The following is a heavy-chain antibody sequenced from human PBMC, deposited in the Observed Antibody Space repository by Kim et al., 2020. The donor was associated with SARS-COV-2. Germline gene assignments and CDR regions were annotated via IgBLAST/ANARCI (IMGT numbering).Heavy chain of an antibody. Sequence: SETLSLTCTVSGGSISSSSYYWGWIRQPPGKGLEWIGSIYYSGSTYYNPSLKSRVTISVDTSKNQFSLKLSSVTAADTAVYYCARLKGYSSGWYYYYGMDVWGQGTTVTVSS. J-gene: IGHJ6*02. CDR1: GGSISSSSYY. CDR3: ARLKGYSSGWYYYYGMDV. D-gene: IGHD6-19*01. CDR2: IYYSGST. V-gene: IGHV4-39*01.